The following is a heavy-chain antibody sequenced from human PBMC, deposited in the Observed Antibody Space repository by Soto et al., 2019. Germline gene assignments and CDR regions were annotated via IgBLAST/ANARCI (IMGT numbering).Heavy chain of an antibody. V-gene: IGHV1-18*01. CDR1: GYIFNNYG. Sequence: GASVKVSCKASGYIFNNYGISWVRQAPGQGLEWMGWISAYNGNTNYLKKLQGRVTMTTDTSTTTAYMGRRSLRSEDTAVYYCASDHISGWPYYGMDVWGQGTTVTVS. D-gene: IGHD6-19*01. CDR3: ASDHISGWPYYGMDV. J-gene: IGHJ6*02. CDR2: ISAYNGNT.